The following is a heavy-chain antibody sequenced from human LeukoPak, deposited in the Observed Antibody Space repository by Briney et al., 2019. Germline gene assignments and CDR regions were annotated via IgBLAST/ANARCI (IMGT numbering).Heavy chain of an antibody. Sequence: SETLSLTCTVSGGSISSSSYYWGWIRQPPGKGLEWIGSIYYSGSTYYNPSPKSRVTISVDTSKNQFSLKLSSVTAADTAVYYCARRTSKVPEDYYDSSGYYSGAFDIWGQGTMVTVSS. D-gene: IGHD3-22*01. CDR2: IYYSGST. CDR3: ARRTSKVPEDYYDSSGYYSGAFDI. V-gene: IGHV4-39*01. J-gene: IGHJ3*02. CDR1: GGSISSSSYY.